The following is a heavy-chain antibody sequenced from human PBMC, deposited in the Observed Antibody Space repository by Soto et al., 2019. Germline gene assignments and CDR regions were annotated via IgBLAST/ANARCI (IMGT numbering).Heavy chain of an antibody. CDR3: ARDLEGATAFDY. V-gene: IGHV4-59*01. Sequence: SETLSLTCTVSGGSISSYYWSWIRQPPGKGLEWIGYIYYSGSTNYNPSLKGRVTISVDTSKNQFSLKLSSVTAADTAVYYCARDLEGATAFDYWGQGTLVTVSS. CDR2: IYYSGST. CDR1: GGSISSYY. J-gene: IGHJ4*02. D-gene: IGHD1-26*01.